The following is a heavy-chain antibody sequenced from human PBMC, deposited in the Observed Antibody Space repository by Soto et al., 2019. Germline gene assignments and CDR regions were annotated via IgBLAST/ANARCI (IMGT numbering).Heavy chain of an antibody. CDR3: VRDRDQPRSTN. CDR2: IFSGGGT. D-gene: IGHD3-10*01. J-gene: IGHJ4*02. Sequence: EVQLVESGGGLMQPGVSLRLSCAASGFTVSYSYWSWVRQAPGKGLEWVSLIFSGGGTYYADSVKGRFTISRDISKTMLYLQMNSLTAEDTAVYYCVRDRDQPRSTNWGQGTLVTVS. CDR1: GFTVSYSY. V-gene: IGHV3-53*01.